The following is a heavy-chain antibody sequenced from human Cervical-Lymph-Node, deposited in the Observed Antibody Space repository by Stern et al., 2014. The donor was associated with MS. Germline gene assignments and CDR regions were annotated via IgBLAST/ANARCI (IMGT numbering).Heavy chain of an antibody. V-gene: IGHV4-31*03. Sequence: VQLVESGPRLVKPSQPLSLTYTVSGVSIATDGSYWTWIRQRPGRGLEWIGYTFYSGFTNSNPSLRSRLVISVDPSKNQFFLKLSSVTAADTAIYYCARGFGGDSVGSFDYWGQGTLVTVSS. CDR2: TFYSGFT. J-gene: IGHJ4*02. D-gene: IGHD4-23*01. CDR3: ARGFGGDSVGSFDY. CDR1: GVSIATDGSY.